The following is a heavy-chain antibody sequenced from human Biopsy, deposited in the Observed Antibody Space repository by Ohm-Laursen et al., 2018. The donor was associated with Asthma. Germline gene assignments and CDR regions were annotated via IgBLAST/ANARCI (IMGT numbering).Heavy chain of an antibody. J-gene: IGHJ4*02. CDR1: GGSMSSSSYY. CDR2: ISYTGSA. CDR3: ARHWDWGSFFDY. Sequence: GTLSLTCTVSGGSMSSSSYYWGWIRQPPGKGLEWMGSISYTGSAYHTPSLKSRVTISVDTSKTHFSLKLSSVTAADTAVYYCARHWDWGSFFDYWGQGTPVTVSS. V-gene: IGHV4-39*01. D-gene: IGHD7-27*01.